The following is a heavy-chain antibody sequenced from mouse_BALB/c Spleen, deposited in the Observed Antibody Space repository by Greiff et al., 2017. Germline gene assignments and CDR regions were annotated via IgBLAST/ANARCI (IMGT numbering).Heavy chain of an antibody. V-gene: IGHV1-7*01. CDR1: GYTFTSYW. CDR2: INPSTGYT. Sequence: QVQLQQSGAELAKPGASVKMSCKASGYTFTSYWMHWVKQRPGQGLEWIGYINPSTGYTEYNQKFKDKATLTADKSSSTAYMQLSSLTSEDSAVYYCARSGANFDYGGQGTTLTVSS. D-gene: IGHD3-1*01. J-gene: IGHJ2*01. CDR3: ARSGANFDY.